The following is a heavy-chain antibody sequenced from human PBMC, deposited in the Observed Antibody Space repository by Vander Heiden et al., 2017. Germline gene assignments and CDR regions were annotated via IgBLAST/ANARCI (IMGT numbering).Heavy chain of an antibody. Sequence: QVTLKESGPLLVKPTATLTLTCSVPGFSLSSSNLGVSWIRQPPGKSLEWLAHILSNDEKSYSASLKSRLTISKDTSKSQVVLTMTNMDPVDTATYYCARISVGLFYDHDYWGQGTLVTVSS. CDR1: GFSLSSSNLG. V-gene: IGHV2-26*01. J-gene: IGHJ4*02. D-gene: IGHD1-26*01. CDR2: ILSNDEK. CDR3: ARISVGLFYDHDY.